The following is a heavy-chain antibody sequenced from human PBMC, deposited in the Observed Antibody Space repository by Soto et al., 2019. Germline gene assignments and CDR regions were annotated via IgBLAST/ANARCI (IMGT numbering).Heavy chain of an antibody. CDR3: ARDREGDRSGYYLDD. V-gene: IGHV4-31*03. CDR2: IYYTGST. CDR1: GVSISSGAYY. Sequence: SEPLSLTCSVSGVSISSGAYYWSWIRQHPGKGLEWIGYIYYTGSTYYNPSLKSRVTISIDTSKNQFSLKLNSVTAADTAVYYCARDREGDRSGYYLDDSGQGTRGTVSS. D-gene: IGHD3-22*01. J-gene: IGHJ4*02.